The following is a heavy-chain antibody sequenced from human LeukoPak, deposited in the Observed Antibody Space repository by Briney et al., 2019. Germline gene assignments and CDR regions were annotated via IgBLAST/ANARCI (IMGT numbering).Heavy chain of an antibody. D-gene: IGHD3-3*01. CDR2: INHSGST. Sequence: PSETLSLTCAVYGGSFSGYYWSWIRQPPGKGLEWIGEINHSGSTNYNPSLKSRVTISVDTSKNQFSLKLSSVTAADTAVYYCARAVDYDFWSGHIIPPDYWGQGTLVTVSS. V-gene: IGHV4-34*01. J-gene: IGHJ4*02. CDR3: ARAVDYDFWSGHIIPPDY. CDR1: GGSFSGYY.